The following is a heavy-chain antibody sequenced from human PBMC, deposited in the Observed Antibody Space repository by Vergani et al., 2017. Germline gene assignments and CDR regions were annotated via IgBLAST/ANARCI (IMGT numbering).Heavy chain of an antibody. CDR1: GFSFNTYV. Sequence: QVQLVETGGGVVQPGGSLRLYCATSGFSFNTYVAHWVRQAPGKGLEWVAFIGYDGRIKYNVDSVKGRFTISRDTSKKTLSLQMRSLRADDTAVYYCAKDGRENSDYGYFDYRGQGTLVTVSS. J-gene: IGHJ4*02. CDR2: IGYDGRIK. CDR3: AKDGRENSDYGYFDY. D-gene: IGHD4-17*01. V-gene: IGHV3-30*02.